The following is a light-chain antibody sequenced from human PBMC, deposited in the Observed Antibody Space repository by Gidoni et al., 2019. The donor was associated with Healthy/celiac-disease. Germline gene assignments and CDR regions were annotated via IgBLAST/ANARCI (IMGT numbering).Light chain of an antibody. CDR2: GAS. V-gene: IGKV3-20*01. J-gene: IGKJ3*01. CDR3: QQYGSSPLFT. Sequence: IVLTQSPGTLSLSPGERATLSCRARQSVSSSYLAWYQQKPGQAPRLLIYGASSWATGIPDRFSGSGSGTDFTLTISRLEPEDVAVYYCQQYGSSPLFTFGPGTKVDIK. CDR1: QSVSSSY.